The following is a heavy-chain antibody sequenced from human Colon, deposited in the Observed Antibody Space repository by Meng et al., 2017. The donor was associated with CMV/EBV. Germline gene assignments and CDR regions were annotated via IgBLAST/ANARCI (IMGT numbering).Heavy chain of an antibody. CDR1: GGTFRSHA. CDR2: IVPIFGTP. J-gene: IGHJ5*02. Sequence: GGTFRSHAISWVRQAPGQGLEWMGGIVPIFGTPTYAQSFQGRVTITTDASTTTAYMELSGLRSEDTALYFCARGEYSSGYANNWFDPWGQGTLVTVSS. CDR3: ARGEYSSGYANNWFDP. V-gene: IGHV1-69*05. D-gene: IGHD5-12*01.